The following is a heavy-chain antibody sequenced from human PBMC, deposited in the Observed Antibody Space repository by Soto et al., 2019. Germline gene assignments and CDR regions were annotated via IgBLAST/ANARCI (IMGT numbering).Heavy chain of an antibody. CDR1: GASISSRDYY. CDR2: IDYNGVT. V-gene: IGHV4-39*01. CDR3: GRVMIGTSRHTDADY. Sequence: SETLSLTCSVSGASISSRDYYWGWIRRTPGKGLEWIGNIDYNGVTYYHPSLKSRVTVSKDTSKNQCSLKVASVTAADTAIYYCGRVMIGTSRHTDADYWGQGTQVTVSS. J-gene: IGHJ4*02. D-gene: IGHD2-2*01.